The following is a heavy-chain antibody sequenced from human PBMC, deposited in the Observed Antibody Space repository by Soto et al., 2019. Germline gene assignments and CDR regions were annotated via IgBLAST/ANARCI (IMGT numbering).Heavy chain of an antibody. Sequence: PGGSLRLSCAACGFTFSSYSMNWVCQAPGKGLEWVSYISSSSSTIYYADSVKGRFTISRDNAKNSLYLQMNSLRAEDTAVYYCARFRPNRNAFDIWGQGTMVTVSS. V-gene: IGHV3-48*01. CDR3: ARFRPNRNAFDI. CDR2: ISSSSSTI. J-gene: IGHJ3*02. D-gene: IGHD1-1*01. CDR1: GFTFSSYS.